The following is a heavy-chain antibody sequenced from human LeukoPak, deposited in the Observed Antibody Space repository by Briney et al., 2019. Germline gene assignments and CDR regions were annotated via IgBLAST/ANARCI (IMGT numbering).Heavy chain of an antibody. D-gene: IGHD4-17*01. CDR1: GFTFSSYT. CDR2: ISSSATYI. CDR3: ATWDDYGDFVAFEY. V-gene: IGHV3-21*01. Sequence: GGSLRLSCGGSGFTFSSYTMDWVRQAPGKGLEWVASISSSATYIYYADSVRGRFTISRDDAKKSVFLHMNSLRAEDTAVYFCATWDDYGDFVAFEYWGQGTLVTVSS. J-gene: IGHJ4*02.